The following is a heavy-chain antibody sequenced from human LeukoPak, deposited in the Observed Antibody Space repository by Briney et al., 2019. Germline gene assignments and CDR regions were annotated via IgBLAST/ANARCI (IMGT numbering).Heavy chain of an antibody. CDR1: GFTFSSYG. J-gene: IGHJ4*02. D-gene: IGHD1-26*01. CDR3: ARDRGGSYGGIELDY. CDR2: IWYDGSNK. Sequence: PGGSLRLSCAASGFTFSSYGMHWVRQAPGKGLEWVAVIWYDGSNKYYADSVKGRFTISTDNSKNTLYLQMNSLRAEDTAVYYCARDRGGSYGGIELDYWGQGTLVTVSS. V-gene: IGHV3-33*01.